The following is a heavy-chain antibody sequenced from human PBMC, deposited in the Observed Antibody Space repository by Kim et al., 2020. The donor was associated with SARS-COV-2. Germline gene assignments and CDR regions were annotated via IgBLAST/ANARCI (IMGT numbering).Heavy chain of an antibody. CDR1: GFTFSSYG. V-gene: IGHV3-30*18. Sequence: GGSLRLSCAASGFTFSSYGMHWVRQAPGKGLEWVAVISYDGSNKYYADSVKGRFTISRDNSKNTLYLQMNSLRAEDTAVYYCAKGYYYYDSSGYGDYFDYWGQGTLVTVSS. J-gene: IGHJ4*02. CDR2: ISYDGSNK. D-gene: IGHD3-22*01. CDR3: AKGYYYYDSSGYGDYFDY.